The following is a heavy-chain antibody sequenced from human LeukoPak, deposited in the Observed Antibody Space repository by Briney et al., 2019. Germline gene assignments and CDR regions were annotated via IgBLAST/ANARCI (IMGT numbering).Heavy chain of an antibody. V-gene: IGHV4-61*01. Sequence: PSETLSLTCTVSGGSVSSGSYYWSWIRQPPGKGLEWIGYIYYSGSTNYNPSLKSRVTISVDTSKNQFSLKLSSVTAADTAVYYCASRADSRYGMDVWGQGITVTVSS. CDR3: ASRADSRYGMDV. CDR1: GGSVSSGSYY. CDR2: IYYSGST. D-gene: IGHD6-13*01. J-gene: IGHJ6*02.